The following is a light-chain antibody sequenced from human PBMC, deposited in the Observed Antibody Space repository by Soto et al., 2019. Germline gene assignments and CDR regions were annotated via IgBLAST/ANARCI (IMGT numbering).Light chain of an antibody. J-gene: IGLJ1*01. CDR1: SSNIGSNY. V-gene: IGLV1-51*01. Sequence: QSVLTQPPSVSAAPGQKVTISCSGSSSNIGSNYVSWYQQLPGTAPKLLIYDNNKRPSGIPDRFSGSKSGTSASLAIAGLQAEDEADYYCQSYDSSLSRVFGTGTKVTVL. CDR2: DNN. CDR3: QSYDSSLSRV.